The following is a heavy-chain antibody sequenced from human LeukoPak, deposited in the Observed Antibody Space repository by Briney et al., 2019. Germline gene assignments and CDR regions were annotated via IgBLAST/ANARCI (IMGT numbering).Heavy chain of an antibody. CDR3: AKHYMGSSYNRGLDY. J-gene: IGHJ4*02. D-gene: IGHD3-10*01. CDR2: IYYSGLT. V-gene: IGHV4-39*01. Sequence: SETLSLTCTVSGGSISSSTYYWGWIRQPPGKGLEWIGSIYYSGLTYYNPSLESRVTISVDTSKNQFSLKLISVTAADTAIYYCAKHYMGSSYNRGLDYWGQGTLVTVSS. CDR1: GGSISSSTYY.